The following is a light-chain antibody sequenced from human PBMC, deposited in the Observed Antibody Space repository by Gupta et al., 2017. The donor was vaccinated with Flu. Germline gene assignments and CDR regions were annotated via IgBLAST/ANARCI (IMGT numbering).Light chain of an antibody. CDR1: QDIGRW. CDR2: ATS. CDR3: QQAYVFPST. V-gene: IGKV1D-12*01. J-gene: IGKJ5*01. Sequence: DIQMTQSPSSVSASVGDRVTITCRASQDIGRWLAWYQQKPGKAPNLLIFATSSLQSGVPSRFSGSGSGTDFTLTIGSLQPEDFATYYCQQAYVFPSTFGQGTRLEIK.